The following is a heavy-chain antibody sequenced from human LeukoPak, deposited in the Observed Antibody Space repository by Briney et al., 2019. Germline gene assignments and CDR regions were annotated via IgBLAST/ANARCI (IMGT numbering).Heavy chain of an antibody. J-gene: IGHJ4*02. V-gene: IGHV3-74*01. CDR3: VRDGGGTTPYDC. Sequence: GSLRLSCAASGFTLSDYWMNWVRQVPGKGPVWVSHISPDGRNIAYADSVKGRFTISRDSAKNTLYLQMNSLRVEDTAVYYCVRDGGGTTPYDCWGQGSLVTVSS. CDR2: ISPDGRNI. CDR1: GFTLSDYW. D-gene: IGHD1-7*01.